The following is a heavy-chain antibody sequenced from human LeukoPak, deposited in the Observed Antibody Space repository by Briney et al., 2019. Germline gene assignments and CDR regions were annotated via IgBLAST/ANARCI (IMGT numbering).Heavy chain of an antibody. CDR3: AAFDNYYDSSGYDG. D-gene: IGHD3-22*01. CDR2: IVVGSGNT. J-gene: IGHJ4*02. Sequence: SVKVSCKASGFTFTSSAMQWVRQARGQRLEGIGWIVVGSGNTNYAQKFQERVTITRDMSTSTAYMELSSLRSEDTAVYYCAAFDNYYDSSGYDGWGQGTLVTVS. V-gene: IGHV1-58*02. CDR1: GFTFTSSA.